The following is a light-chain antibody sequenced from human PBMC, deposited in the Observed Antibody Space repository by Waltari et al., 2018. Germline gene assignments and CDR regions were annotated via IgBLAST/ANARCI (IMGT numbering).Light chain of an antibody. V-gene: IGLV2-23*02. Sequence: QSALTQPAAVSGSPGQSVTISCIGASSDIGRYDIVSWYQQHPGNAPKLVISDVSKRPSGVSDRFSGSKSGDTASLTISGLQFEDEAYYYCCSYAGNYVWVFGGGTRLTVL. CDR3: CSYAGNYVWV. CDR1: SSDIGRYDI. CDR2: DVS. J-gene: IGLJ3*02.